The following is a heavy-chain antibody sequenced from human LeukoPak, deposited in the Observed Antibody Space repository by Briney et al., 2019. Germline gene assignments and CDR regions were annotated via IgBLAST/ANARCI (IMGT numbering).Heavy chain of an antibody. V-gene: IGHV4-34*01. J-gene: IGHJ4*02. D-gene: IGHD3-10*01. CDR3: ARPELRPFLYYGSGSYYRY. Sequence: SETLSFTCAVYGGAFSGYYWSWIRQPPGKRLEWIGEINHSGSTNYNPSLKSRVTISVDTSKNQFSLKLSSVTAADTAVYYCARPELRPFLYYGSGSYYRYWGQGTLVTVSS. CDR2: INHSGST. CDR1: GGAFSGYY.